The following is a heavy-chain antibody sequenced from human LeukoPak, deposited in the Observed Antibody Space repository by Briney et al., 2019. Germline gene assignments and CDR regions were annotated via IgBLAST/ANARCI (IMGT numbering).Heavy chain of an antibody. CDR1: GFTFSNYA. V-gene: IGHV3-23*01. Sequence: GGSLRLSCAASGFTFSNYAMGWVRQAPGKGLEWVSVISGSGGNTFYADSVKGRFTNSRDNSKNTLYLQMNSLRAEDTAVFYCARGTPTGYGTSWFDYWGRGTLVTVSS. J-gene: IGHJ4*02. CDR2: ISGSGGNT. D-gene: IGHD6-13*01. CDR3: ARGTPTGYGTSWFDY.